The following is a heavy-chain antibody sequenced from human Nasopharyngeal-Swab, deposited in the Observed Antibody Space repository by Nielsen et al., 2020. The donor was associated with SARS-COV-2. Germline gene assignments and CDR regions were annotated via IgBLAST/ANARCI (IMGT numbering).Heavy chain of an antibody. J-gene: IGHJ5*02. CDR3: AREKAYCGGDCYHWFDP. V-gene: IGHV1-69*10. CDR2: IIPILGIA. Sequence: SVKVSCKASGGTFSSYAISWVRQAPGQGLGWMGGIIPILGIANYAQKFQGRVTITADKSTSTAYMELSSLRSEDTAVYYCAREKAYCGGDCYHWFDPWGQGTLVTVSS. CDR1: GGTFSSYA. D-gene: IGHD2-21*02.